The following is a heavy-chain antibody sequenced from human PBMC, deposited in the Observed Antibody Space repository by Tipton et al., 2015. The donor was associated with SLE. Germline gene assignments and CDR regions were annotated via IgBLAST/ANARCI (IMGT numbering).Heavy chain of an antibody. CDR3: ARAPGLDRDYYYYYYMDV. D-gene: IGHD3/OR15-3a*01. J-gene: IGHJ6*03. V-gene: IGHV4-61*02. CDR1: GGSISSGNYY. Sequence: TLSLTCTVSGGSISSGNYYWGWVRQPAGKALEWIGRVHTSGSTNYNPSLKSRVTISVDTSKNQFSLKLRSVTAADTAVYYCARAPGLDRDYYYYYYMDVWGKGTAVTVSS. CDR2: VHTSGST.